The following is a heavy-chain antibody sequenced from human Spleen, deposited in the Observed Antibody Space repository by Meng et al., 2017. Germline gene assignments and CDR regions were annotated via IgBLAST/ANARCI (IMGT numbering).Heavy chain of an antibody. CDR1: GYTFTSYY. Sequence: ASVKVSCKASGYTFTSYYLHWVRQAPGQGLEWMGMINPSGGSTTYAQKFQGRVTITRNTSISTAYMELSSLTSEDTAVYYCVRGEGNWFDPWGQGTLVTVSS. J-gene: IGHJ5*02. CDR3: VRGEGNWFDP. CDR2: INPSGGST. V-gene: IGHV1-46*01.